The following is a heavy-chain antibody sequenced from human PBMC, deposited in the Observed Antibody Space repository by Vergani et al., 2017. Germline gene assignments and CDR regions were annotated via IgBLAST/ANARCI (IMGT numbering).Heavy chain of an antibody. D-gene: IGHD2-2*01. CDR3: ATRPNFQLLQGFDY. J-gene: IGHJ4*02. V-gene: IGHV3-23*01. Sequence: EVQLLESGGGLVQPGGSLRLTCAASEFTFSNYAMNWVRQAPGKGLEWVSGISGSGVSAYYTDSVKGRFTISRDNSKNMLFLQMNNLRTEDTAIYYCATRPNFQLLQGFDYWGQGTLVTVSS. CDR1: EFTFSNYA. CDR2: ISGSGVSA.